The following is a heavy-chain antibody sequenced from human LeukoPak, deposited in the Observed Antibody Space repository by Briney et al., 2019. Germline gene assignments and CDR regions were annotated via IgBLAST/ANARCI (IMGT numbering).Heavy chain of an antibody. V-gene: IGHV3-23*01. CDR3: AKEWTSMTYFDH. D-gene: IGHD2/OR15-2a*01. CDR1: GFTFSSYA. CDR2: ISGSAGST. Sequence: GGSLRLSCAASGFTFSSYAMSWVRQAPGKGLEWVSAISGSAGSTHYADSVKGRFTISRDNSKNTLYLQMNRLRAEDTAVYYCAKEWTSMTYFDHWGQGTLVTVSS. J-gene: IGHJ4*02.